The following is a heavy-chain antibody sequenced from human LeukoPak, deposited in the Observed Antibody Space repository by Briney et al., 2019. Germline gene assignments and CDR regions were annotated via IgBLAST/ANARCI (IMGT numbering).Heavy chain of an antibody. Sequence: GGSLRLSCAASGFTFSSYSMNWVRQAPGKGLEGVSYIRSSGSTIYYADSVKGRFTISRDNAKNSLYLQMNSLRDEDTAVYYCARGGAVGPNPYYSDYWGQGTLVTVSS. J-gene: IGHJ4*02. CDR2: IRSSGSTI. CDR3: ARGGAVGPNPYYSDY. CDR1: GFTFSSYS. V-gene: IGHV3-48*02. D-gene: IGHD2-2*01.